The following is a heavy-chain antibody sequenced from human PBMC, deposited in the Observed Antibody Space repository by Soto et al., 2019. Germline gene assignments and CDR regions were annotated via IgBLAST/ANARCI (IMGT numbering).Heavy chain of an antibody. Sequence: ASVKVSCKASGYTFTSYGISWVRQAPGQGLEWMGWISAYNGNTNYAQKLQGRVTMTTDTSTSTAYMELRSLRSDDTAVYYCARRGSYSSSWYNWFDPWGQGTLVTVSS. D-gene: IGHD6-13*01. V-gene: IGHV1-18*01. J-gene: IGHJ5*02. CDR1: GYTFTSYG. CDR2: ISAYNGNT. CDR3: ARRGSYSSSWYNWFDP.